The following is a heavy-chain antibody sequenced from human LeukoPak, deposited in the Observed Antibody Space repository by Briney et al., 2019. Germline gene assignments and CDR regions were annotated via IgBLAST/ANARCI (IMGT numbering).Heavy chain of an antibody. J-gene: IGHJ4*02. Sequence: PGGSLRLSCAASGFTFSSYWMHWVRQAPGKGLMWVSRINSDASSILYADSVKGRFTISRDNAKNTLYLQMNSLRAEDTAVYYCATLGPPIYWGQGTLVTVSS. CDR1: GFTFSSYW. CDR2: INSDASSI. V-gene: IGHV3-74*01. CDR3: ATLGPPIY.